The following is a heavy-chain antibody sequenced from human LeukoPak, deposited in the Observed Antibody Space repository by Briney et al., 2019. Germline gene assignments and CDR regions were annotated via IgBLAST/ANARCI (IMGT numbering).Heavy chain of an antibody. Sequence: PGGSLRLSCTASEFSFSSYAMNWVRQAPGEGLEWVSAIGGGGGSTFYADSVKGRFTISRDNSKNTLYLQMNSLRAEDTALYYCAKSHCTTTSCRGNYFDYWGQGTLVTVSS. CDR3: AKSHCTTTSCRGNYFDY. CDR2: IGGGGGST. V-gene: IGHV3-23*01. CDR1: EFSFSSYA. J-gene: IGHJ4*02. D-gene: IGHD2-2*01.